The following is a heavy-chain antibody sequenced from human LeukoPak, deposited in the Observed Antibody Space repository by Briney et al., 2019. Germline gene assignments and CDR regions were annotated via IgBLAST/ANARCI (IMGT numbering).Heavy chain of an antibody. CDR3: ARAPFGHRIAARHGLRVLLPSSY. J-gene: IGHJ4*02. Sequence: ASVKVSCKASGYTFTSYDINWVRQATGQGLECMGWMNPKSGNTGYAQKFQGRVTMTRNTSISTAYMELSSLRSEDTAVYYCARAPFGHRIAARHGLRVLLPSSYWGQGTLVTVSS. CDR1: GYTFTSYD. V-gene: IGHV1-8*01. D-gene: IGHD6-6*01. CDR2: MNPKSGNT.